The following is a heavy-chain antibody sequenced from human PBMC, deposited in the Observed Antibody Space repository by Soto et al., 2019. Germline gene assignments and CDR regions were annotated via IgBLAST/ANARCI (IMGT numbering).Heavy chain of an antibody. CDR3: ARSLWKQLDPDDAFDI. D-gene: IGHD6-13*01. V-gene: IGHV1-18*01. CDR2: IRACNGNT. CDR1: GYTFTSYG. Sequence: QVQLVQSGAEVKKPGASVKVSCKASGYTFTSYGISWVRQSPGQGLEWMGWIRACNGNTNYVQKLQVRVTMTTDTSTSAAYMELRSLSYDDTAVYYCARSLWKQLDPDDAFDIWGQGTMVTVSS. J-gene: IGHJ3*02.